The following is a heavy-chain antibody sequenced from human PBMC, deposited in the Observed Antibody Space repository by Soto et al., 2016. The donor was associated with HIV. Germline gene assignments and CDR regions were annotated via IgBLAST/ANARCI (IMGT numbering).Heavy chain of an antibody. CDR3: ARDRYYYDSSGYWVGAFDI. J-gene: IGHJ3*02. CDR1: GFTVSSNY. Sequence: EVQLVESGGGLVQPGGSLRLSCAASGFTVSSNYMSWVRQAPGKGLEWVSVIYSGGSTYYADSVKGRFTISRDNSKSTLYLQMNSLRAEDTAVYYCARDRYYYDSSGYWVGAFDIWGQGTMVTVSS. D-gene: IGHD3-22*01. CDR2: IYSGGST. V-gene: IGHV3-66*01.